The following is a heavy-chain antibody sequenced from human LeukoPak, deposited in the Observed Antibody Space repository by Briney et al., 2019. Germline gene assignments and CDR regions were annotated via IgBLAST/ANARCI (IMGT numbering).Heavy chain of an antibody. D-gene: IGHD3-22*01. CDR3: AKDSPYYYDSSGYYPGLFDY. Sequence: PGGSLRLSCAASGFTFSSYWMYWVRQAPGKGLVWVSRINSDGSSTSYADSVKGRFTISRDNAKNTLYLQMNSLRAEDTAVYYCAKDSPYYYDSSGYYPGLFDYWGQGTLVTVSS. CDR1: GFTFSSYW. CDR2: INSDGSST. V-gene: IGHV3-74*01. J-gene: IGHJ4*02.